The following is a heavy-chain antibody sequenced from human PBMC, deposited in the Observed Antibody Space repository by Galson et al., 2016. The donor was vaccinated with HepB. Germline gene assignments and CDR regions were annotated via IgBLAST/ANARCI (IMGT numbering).Heavy chain of an antibody. Sequence: SVKVSCKASGYTFTNYDITWVRQAPGQGLEWMGWMNPSGANTGYAQKFRGRVTMTRDTSISTAFMELSSLTSEDTAIYYCARGIRNLLYSDYWAQGTLVTVSS. CDR2: MNPSGANT. CDR1: GYTFTNYD. J-gene: IGHJ4*02. V-gene: IGHV1-8*01. CDR3: ARGIRNLLYSDY. D-gene: IGHD1-14*01.